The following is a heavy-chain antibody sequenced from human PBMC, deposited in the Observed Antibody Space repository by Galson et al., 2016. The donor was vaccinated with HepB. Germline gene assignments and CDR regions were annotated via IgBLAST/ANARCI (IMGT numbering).Heavy chain of an antibody. CDR3: SRDLVD. CDR2: IRSTANNYAT. CDR1: AFTFSGPA. J-gene: IGHJ4*02. Sequence: SLRLSCAASAFTFSGPAIHWVRQAPGKGLEWVGHIRSTANNYATAYAASVKGRFSISRDESKNKASLQMNSMETEDTAVYYCSRDLVDWGQGTLVTVSS. V-gene: IGHV3-73*01.